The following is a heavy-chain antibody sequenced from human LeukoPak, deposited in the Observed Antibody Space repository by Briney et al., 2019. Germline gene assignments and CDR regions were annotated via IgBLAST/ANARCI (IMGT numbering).Heavy chain of an antibody. J-gene: IGHJ4*02. CDR1: GGTFSSYA. Sequence: GGSVRVSCKASGGTFSSYAISWVRQAPGQGLEWMGGIIPIFGTANYAQEFQGRVTITADESTSTAYMELSSLRSEDTAVYYCATGETYSSGWYRGPLVSWGQGTLVTVSS. D-gene: IGHD6-19*01. CDR2: IIPIFGTA. V-gene: IGHV1-69*01. CDR3: ATGETYSSGWYRGPLVS.